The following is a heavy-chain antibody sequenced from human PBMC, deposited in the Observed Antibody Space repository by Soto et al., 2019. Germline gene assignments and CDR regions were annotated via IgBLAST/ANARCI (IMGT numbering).Heavy chain of an antibody. Sequence: EVQLLESGGGLVQPGGSLRLSCAASGFTFSSYAMSWVRQAPGKGLEWVSAISGSGGSTYYADSVKGRFTISRDNSKNTRYLQMNSLRAEDTAVYYCAKDQADYDILTGYYWGQGTLVTVSS. D-gene: IGHD3-9*01. CDR1: GFTFSSYA. CDR3: AKDQADYDILTGYY. CDR2: ISGSGGST. V-gene: IGHV3-23*01. J-gene: IGHJ4*02.